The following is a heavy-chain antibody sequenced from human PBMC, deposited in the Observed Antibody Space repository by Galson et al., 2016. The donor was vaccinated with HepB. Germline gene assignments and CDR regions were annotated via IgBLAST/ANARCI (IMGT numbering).Heavy chain of an antibody. D-gene: IGHD2-21*02. V-gene: IGHV4-30-2*01. CDR1: GSSVSSGGYA. Sequence: TLSLTCGVSGSSVSSGGYAWSWIRQPPGKGLEWIGCMYDSGSDSYNLSLKGRVAISLDRAKNQVSLRLTSVTAADTAVYFWARGVTHWGRGILATVSA. CDR2: MYDSGSD. J-gene: IGHJ4*02. CDR3: ARGVTH.